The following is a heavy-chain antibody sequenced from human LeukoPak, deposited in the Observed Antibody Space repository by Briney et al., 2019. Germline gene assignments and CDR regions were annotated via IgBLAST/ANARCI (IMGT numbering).Heavy chain of an antibody. CDR3: VREYHGGYFDF. D-gene: IGHD3-16*01. V-gene: IGHV1-46*03. CDR2: VYPSAGTS. Sequence: ASVKVSCKASGYIFTSYYMHWVRQAPGQGLEWLGVVYPSAGTSDPAQRFRARITLSDDTSTSTAYMELRSLKSGDTAIYFCVREYHGGYFDFWGQGTLVTVSS. CDR1: GYIFTSYY. J-gene: IGHJ4*02.